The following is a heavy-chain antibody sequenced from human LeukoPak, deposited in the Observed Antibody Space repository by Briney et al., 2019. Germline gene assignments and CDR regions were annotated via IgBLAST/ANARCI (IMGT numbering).Heavy chain of an antibody. CDR2: IIPIFGTA. J-gene: IGHJ6*03. D-gene: IGHD2-2*01. CDR3: ASRKDIVVVPAAINYYYYMDV. CDR1: GGTFSSYA. V-gene: IGHV1-69*01. Sequence: GSSVKVSCKASGGTFSSYAISWVRQAPGQGLEWMGGIIPIFGTANYAQKFQGRVTITADESTSTAYMELSSLRSEDTAVYYCASRKDIVVVPAAINYYYYMDVWGKGTTVTVPS.